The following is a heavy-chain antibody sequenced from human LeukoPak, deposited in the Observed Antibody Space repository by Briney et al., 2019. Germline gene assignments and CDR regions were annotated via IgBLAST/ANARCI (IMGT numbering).Heavy chain of an antibody. CDR3: ARDPRTVRI. CDR1: GFTFNTYV. Sequence: PGGSLRLSCAASGFTFNTYVMNWVRQAPGKGLEWLSYISGNGGVIQYADSVKGRFTISRDNAKNLLYLQMDSLRVEDTAIYYCARDPRTVRIWGQGTLVTVSS. CDR2: ISGNGGVI. J-gene: IGHJ4*02. V-gene: IGHV3-48*04. D-gene: IGHD1-1*01.